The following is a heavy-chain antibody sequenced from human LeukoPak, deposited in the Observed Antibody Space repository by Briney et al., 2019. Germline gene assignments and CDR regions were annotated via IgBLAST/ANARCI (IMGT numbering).Heavy chain of an antibody. V-gene: IGHV3-53*01. CDR2: IYSGGST. Sequence: GGSLRLSCAASGFTVSSNYMSWVRQAPGKGLEWVSVIYSGGSTYYADSVKGRFTISRDNSKNTLYLQMNSLRAEDTAVYYCAKTRMVRGVSNPLDYWGQGTLVTVSS. CDR1: GFTVSSNY. J-gene: IGHJ4*02. D-gene: IGHD3-10*01. CDR3: AKTRMVRGVSNPLDY.